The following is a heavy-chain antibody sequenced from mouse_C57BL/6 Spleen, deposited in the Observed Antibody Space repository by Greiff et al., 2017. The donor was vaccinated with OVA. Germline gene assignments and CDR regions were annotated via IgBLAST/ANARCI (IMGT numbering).Heavy chain of an antibody. CDR2: ISYDGSN. V-gene: IGHV3-6*01. Sequence: EVKLVESGRGLVKPSQSLSLTCSVTGYSITSGYYWNWIRQFPGNKLEWMGYISYDGSNNYNPSLKNRISITRDTSKNQFFLKLNSVTTEDTATYYCAREGDYYGSSPGDFDVWGTGTTVTVSS. J-gene: IGHJ1*03. CDR3: AREGDYYGSSPGDFDV. CDR1: GYSITSGYY. D-gene: IGHD1-1*01.